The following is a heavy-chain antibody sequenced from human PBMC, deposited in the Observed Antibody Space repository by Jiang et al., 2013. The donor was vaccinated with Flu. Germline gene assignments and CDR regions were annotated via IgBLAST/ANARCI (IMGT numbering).Heavy chain of an antibody. J-gene: IGHJ4*02. CDR2: INQDGSEK. CDR1: GFTFNTYW. D-gene: IGHD6-6*01. V-gene: IGHV3-7*01. CDR3: ARDPNSPYSSSSGDY. Sequence: VQLLESGGGLVQPGGSLRLSCVASGFTFNTYWMSWVRQAPGKGLEWVANINQDGSEKYFVDSVKGRFTISRDNAKNSLYLQMNSLRAEDTAVYYCARDPNSPYSSSSGDYWGRGTLVTVSS.